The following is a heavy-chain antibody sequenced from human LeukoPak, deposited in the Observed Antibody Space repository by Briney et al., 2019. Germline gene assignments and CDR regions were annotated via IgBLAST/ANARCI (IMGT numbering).Heavy chain of an antibody. CDR3: ARPHRSVAAAPWAFEY. CDR1: GGSISSSSYY. CDR2: IYYSGST. J-gene: IGHJ4*02. Sequence: SETLSLTCTVSGGSISSSSYYWGWIRQPPGKGLEWIGSIYYSGSTYYNPSLKSRVNISVDTSKNQFSLKLSSVTAADTAVYYCARPHRSVAAAPWAFEYWGQGTLVTVSS. V-gene: IGHV4-39*01. D-gene: IGHD6-13*01.